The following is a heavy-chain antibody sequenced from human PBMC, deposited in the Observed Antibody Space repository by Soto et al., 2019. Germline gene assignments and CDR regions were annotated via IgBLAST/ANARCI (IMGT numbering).Heavy chain of an antibody. CDR2: LYYSGDA. CDR1: GGSIDSGGHY. CDR3: ARVNYYASSGDYVGLDY. V-gene: IGHV4-31*03. D-gene: IGHD3-22*01. J-gene: IGHJ4*02. Sequence: QVQLQESGPGLVKPSQTVSLTCTVAGGSIDSGGHYWSWIRQHPGRGLEWIGYLYYSGDANYNPSLKRRFSLSIDPAGNQFSLTLTSVTAADTAVYYCARVNYYASSGDYVGLDYWGQGILVTVSS.